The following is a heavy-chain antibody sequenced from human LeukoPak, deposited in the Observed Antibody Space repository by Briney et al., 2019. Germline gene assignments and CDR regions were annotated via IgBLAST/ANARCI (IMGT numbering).Heavy chain of an antibody. CDR3: AKHGDTAMWLDY. CDR2: ISGSGGSI. CDR1: GFTFSDYV. Sequence: GGSLRLSCAASGFTFSDYVMSWVRQAPGKGLEWVSGISGSGGSIYYADSVKGRFTISRDSAKNTLNLQMNSPSAEDTAVYYCAKHGDTAMWLDYWGQGTLVTVSS. D-gene: IGHD5-18*01. J-gene: IGHJ4*02. V-gene: IGHV3-23*01.